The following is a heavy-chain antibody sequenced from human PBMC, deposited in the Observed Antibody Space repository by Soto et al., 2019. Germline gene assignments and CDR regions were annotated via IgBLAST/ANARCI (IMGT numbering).Heavy chain of an antibody. V-gene: IGHV1-69*06. CDR1: GGTSTRYA. CDR2: IVPMFGTS. D-gene: IGHD3-3*01. J-gene: IGHJ4*02. Sequence: QERLVQSGAEVRKPESSVKVSCKVTGGTSTRYAINWVRQAPGQELEWMGGIVPMFGTSKYAQKFQGRVTITADTSTNIAYMELRSLRSEDTAVYYCNRGSEYDLWSGYLWGQGTLVSVSS. CDR3: NRGSEYDLWSGYL.